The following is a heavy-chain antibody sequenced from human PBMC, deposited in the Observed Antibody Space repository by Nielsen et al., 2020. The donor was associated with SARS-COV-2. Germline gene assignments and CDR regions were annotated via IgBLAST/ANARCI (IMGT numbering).Heavy chain of an antibody. Sequence: SETLSLTCTVSGGSISSYYWSWIRQPPGKGLEWIGEINHSGSTNYNPSLKSQVTISVDTSKNQFSLKLSSVTAADTAVYYCARGVAAAAGHRNLVYYYYYYMDVWGKGTTVTVSS. CDR2: INHSGST. CDR1: GGSISSYY. J-gene: IGHJ6*03. CDR3: ARGVAAAAGHRNLVYYYYYYMDV. V-gene: IGHV4-34*01. D-gene: IGHD6-13*01.